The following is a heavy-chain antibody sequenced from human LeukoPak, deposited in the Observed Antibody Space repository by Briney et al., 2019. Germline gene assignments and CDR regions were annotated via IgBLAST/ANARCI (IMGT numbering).Heavy chain of an antibody. Sequence: GGSLRLSCATSGFTFNDYAMHWVRQAPGKGLEWVSGISWNSGSIDYADSVKGRFTISRDNAKNSVYLQMNSLRVEDTAVYYCAKDPARGQLGIFDYWGQGVLVTVSS. V-gene: IGHV3-9*01. CDR2: ISWNSGSI. CDR3: AKDPARGQLGIFDY. J-gene: IGHJ4*02. D-gene: IGHD6-6*01. CDR1: GFTFNDYA.